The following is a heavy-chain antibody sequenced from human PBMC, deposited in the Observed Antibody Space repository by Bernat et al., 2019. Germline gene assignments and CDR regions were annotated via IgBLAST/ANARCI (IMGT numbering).Heavy chain of an antibody. CDR3: AGEEVGWFDP. Sequence: QLQLQESGPGLVKPSETLSLTCTVSGGSISSSSYYWGWIRQPPGKGLEWIGSIYYSGSTYYNPSLKSRVTISVDTSKNQFSRKLGSVTAADTAVYYCAGEEVGWFDPWGQGTLVTVSS. J-gene: IGHJ5*02. D-gene: IGHD1-26*01. CDR1: GGSISSSSYY. V-gene: IGHV4-39*01. CDR2: IYYSGST.